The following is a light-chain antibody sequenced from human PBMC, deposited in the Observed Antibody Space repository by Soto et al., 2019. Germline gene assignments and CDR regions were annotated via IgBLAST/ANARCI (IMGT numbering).Light chain of an antibody. Sequence: ELAIPQSPATLSVSPRERDTLYCSAIQLVSFNLAWYQQKPGQAPRLLIYGASTGATGIPARFIGSGSGTEFPLTISSLQSEDFAVYYCQHYNNWPPITFGQGTRLEIK. V-gene: IGKV3-15*01. J-gene: IGKJ5*01. CDR3: QHYNNWPPIT. CDR2: GAS. CDR1: QLVSFN.